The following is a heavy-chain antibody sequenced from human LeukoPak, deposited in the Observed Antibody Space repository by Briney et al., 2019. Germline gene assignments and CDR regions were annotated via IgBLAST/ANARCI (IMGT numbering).Heavy chain of an antibody. J-gene: IGHJ6*03. CDR3: AKQPYNFYYLDV. CDR2: IVGDGSKA. CDR1: GFSFNNCA. D-gene: IGHD2-21*01. Sequence: PGGSLRLSCAASGFSFNNCAMTWVRQAPGEGLEWVSTIVGDGSKAYYADSVKGRFTISSDNSRTLLFLHMNNLRAEDTAVYYCAKQPYNFYYLDVWGEGTTVTVSS. V-gene: IGHV3-23*01.